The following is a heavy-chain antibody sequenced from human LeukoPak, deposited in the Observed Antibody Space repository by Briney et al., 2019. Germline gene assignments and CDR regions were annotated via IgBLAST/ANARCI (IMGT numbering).Heavy chain of an antibody. CDR1: GYSISNGYF. CDR3: ARDGYNPVAFDI. CDR2: IYRTGTT. Sequence: SETVSLTCTVSGYSISNGYFWGWIRQPPGEGLEWIGNIYRTGTTFYNPSLQSRVSMSVDTSKNTFSLKVKSVTAADTAVYYCARDGYNPVAFDIWGQGTVVTVSS. D-gene: IGHD5-24*01. V-gene: IGHV4-38-2*02. J-gene: IGHJ3*02.